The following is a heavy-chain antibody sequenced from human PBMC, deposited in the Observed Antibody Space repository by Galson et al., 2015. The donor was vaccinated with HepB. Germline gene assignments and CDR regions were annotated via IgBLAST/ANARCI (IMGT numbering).Heavy chain of an antibody. CDR1: GFTFSSYS. Sequence: SLRLSCAASGFTFSSYSMNWVRQAPGKGLEWVSYISSSSSTIYYADSVKGRFTISRDNAKNSLYLQMNSLRAEDTAVYYCASAHRDGYKQAAAGYWGQGTLVTVSS. V-gene: IGHV3-48*04. J-gene: IGHJ4*02. CDR3: ASAHRDGYKQAAAGY. CDR2: ISSSSSTI. D-gene: IGHD5-24*01.